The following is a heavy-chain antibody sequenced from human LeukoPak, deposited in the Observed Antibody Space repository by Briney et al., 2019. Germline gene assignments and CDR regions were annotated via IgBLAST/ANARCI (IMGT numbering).Heavy chain of an antibody. J-gene: IGHJ4*02. V-gene: IGHV3-48*03. D-gene: IGHD4/OR15-4a*01. CDR2: IGSSGSTV. CDR1: GFSFSSYE. Sequence: GGSLRLSCAASGFSFSSYEMNWVRQAPGKGLEWVSYIGSSGSTVYYADSVKGRFTISRDNSKNTLYLQMNSLRAEDTAVYYCARRAGAYSHPYDYWGQGTLVTVSS. CDR3: ARRAGAYSHPYDY.